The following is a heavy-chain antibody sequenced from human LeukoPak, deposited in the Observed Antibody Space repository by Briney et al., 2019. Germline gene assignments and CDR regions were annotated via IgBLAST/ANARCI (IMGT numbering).Heavy chain of an antibody. V-gene: IGHV3-30*02. D-gene: IGHD6-6*01. CDR2: IRYDGSNK. J-gene: IGHJ4*02. Sequence: QAGGSLRLSCAASGFTFSSYGMHWVRQAPGKGLEWVAFIRYDGSNKYYADSVKGRFTISRDNSKNTLYLQMNSLRAEDTAVYYCAGDLWSSSSFDYWGQGTLVTVSS. CDR3: AGDLWSSSSFDY. CDR1: GFTFSSYG.